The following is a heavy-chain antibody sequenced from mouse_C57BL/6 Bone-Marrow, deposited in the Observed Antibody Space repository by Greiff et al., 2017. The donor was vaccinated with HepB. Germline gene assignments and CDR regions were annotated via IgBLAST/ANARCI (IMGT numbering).Heavy chain of an antibody. CDR2: IWSGGST. CDR3: ARNSPYYYGSSYPHWYFDV. Sequence: QVQLQQSGPGLVQPSQSLSITCTVSGFSLTSYGVHWVRQSPGKGLEWLGVIWSGGSTDYNAAFISRLSISKDNSKSQVFFNMNSLQADDTAIYYCARNSPYYYGSSYPHWYFDVWGTGTTVTVSS. CDR1: GFSLTSYG. V-gene: IGHV2-2*01. D-gene: IGHD1-1*01. J-gene: IGHJ1*03.